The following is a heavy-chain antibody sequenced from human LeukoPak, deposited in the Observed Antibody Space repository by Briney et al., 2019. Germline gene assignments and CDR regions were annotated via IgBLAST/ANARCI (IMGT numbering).Heavy chain of an antibody. V-gene: IGHV1-8*03. CDR1: GYTFTSYD. CDR2: MNPNSGNT. CDR3: ARKAVAVNYYYYYMDV. J-gene: IGHJ6*03. D-gene: IGHD6-19*01. Sequence: ASVKVSCKASGYTFTSYDINWVRQATGQGLEWMGWMNPNSGNTGYAQKFQGRVAITRNTSISTAYMELSSLRSEDTAVYYCARKAVAVNYYYYYMDVWGKGTTVTVSS.